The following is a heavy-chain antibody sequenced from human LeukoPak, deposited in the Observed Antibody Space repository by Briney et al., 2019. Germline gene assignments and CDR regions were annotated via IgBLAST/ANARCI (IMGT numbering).Heavy chain of an antibody. V-gene: IGHV3-48*03. Sequence: PGGSLRLSCAVSGFTFSSYEMNWVRHAPGKGLEWVSYISSSGSTIYYADSVKGRFTISRDNAKNSLYLQMNSLRAEDTAVYYCASSSHYYYYMDVWGKGTTFTISS. D-gene: IGHD6-13*01. CDR3: ASSSHYYYYMDV. CDR2: ISSSGSTI. J-gene: IGHJ6*03. CDR1: GFTFSSYE.